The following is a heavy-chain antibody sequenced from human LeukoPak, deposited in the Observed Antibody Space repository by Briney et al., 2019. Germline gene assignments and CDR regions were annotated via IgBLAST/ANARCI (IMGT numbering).Heavy chain of an antibody. D-gene: IGHD6-13*01. Sequence: GEPLKISCTASVYSFTSYWICGVRQTPGEGVEWMGIIYTGDSDTRYSPSFEGQVTISADKSISTANLQCSSLKASDTAMYYSARRGYSSSWYEFQHWGQGNLVTVSS. CDR1: VYSFTSYW. V-gene: IGHV5-51*01. CDR3: ARRGYSSSWYEFQH. CDR2: IYTGDSDT. J-gene: IGHJ1*01.